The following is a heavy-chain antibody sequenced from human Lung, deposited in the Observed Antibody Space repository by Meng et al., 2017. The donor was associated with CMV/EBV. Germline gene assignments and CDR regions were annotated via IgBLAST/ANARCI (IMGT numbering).Heavy chain of an antibody. Sequence: GGSLGLXCAASGFPFRSYAMSWVRQAPGKGLEWVSSISGSVGNTYYADSVKGRFTISRDNSGDTLYMQMSSLRAEDTAVYYCAREEAMVGYYTNRFDAWGQGAXVTVSS. CDR3: AREEAMVGYYTNRFDA. V-gene: IGHV3-23*01. CDR1: GFPFRSYA. CDR2: ISGSVGNT. J-gene: IGHJ5*02. D-gene: IGHD5-18*01.